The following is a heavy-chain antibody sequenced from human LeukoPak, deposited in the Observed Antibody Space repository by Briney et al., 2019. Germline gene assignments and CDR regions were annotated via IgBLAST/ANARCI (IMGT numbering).Heavy chain of an antibody. CDR1: GGSFSGYY. J-gene: IGHJ4*02. CDR3: ASHLRGYSYGYVDY. Sequence: SETLSLTCAVYGGSFSGYYWSWIRQPPGKGLEWIGEINHSGSTNYNPSLKSRVTISVDTSKNQFSLKLSSVTAADTAVYYCASHLRGYSYGYVDYRGQGTLVTVSS. CDR2: INHSGST. V-gene: IGHV4-34*01. D-gene: IGHD5-18*01.